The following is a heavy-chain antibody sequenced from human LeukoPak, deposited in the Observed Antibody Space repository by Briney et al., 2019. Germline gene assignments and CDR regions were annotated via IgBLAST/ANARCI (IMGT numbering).Heavy chain of an antibody. CDR3: AGITAAFDY. J-gene: IGHJ4*02. CDR2: IKSQTEGETA. Sequence: GGSLRLSCAASGFNFNHATMTWVRQAPGKGLEWVGRIKSQTEGETADYAAPVKARFTISRDDSKNTLYLQMNSLKTEDTAVYYCAGITAAFDYWGQGTLVTVSS. V-gene: IGHV3-15*01. CDR1: GFNFNHAT. D-gene: IGHD1-20*01.